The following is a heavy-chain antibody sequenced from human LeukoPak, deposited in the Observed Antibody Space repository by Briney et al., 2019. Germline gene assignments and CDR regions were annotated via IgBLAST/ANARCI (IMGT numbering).Heavy chain of an antibody. V-gene: IGHV3-30*14. CDR3: ARDKVYYYDSSGYSYYWYFDL. CDR1: RFTFSTYA. CDR2: VSSDGSNK. Sequence: GGSLRLSCVASRFTFSTYAMHWVRQAPGKGLEWVAVVSSDGSNKYYADSVKGRFTISRDNSKNTLYLQMNSLRAEDTAVYYCARDKVYYYDSSGYSYYWYFDLWGRGTLVTVSS. J-gene: IGHJ2*01. D-gene: IGHD3-22*01.